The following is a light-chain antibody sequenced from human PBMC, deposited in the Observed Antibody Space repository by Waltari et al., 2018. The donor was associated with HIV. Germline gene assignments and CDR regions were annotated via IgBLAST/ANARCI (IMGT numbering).Light chain of an antibody. CDR3: SSYAGSNRFVV. J-gene: IGLJ2*01. CDR1: GGDMGPYNF. Sequence: SALPRPPSPSGPPGHSLPLPVTDTGGDMGPYNFFSGYQQQPGSAPKLIIFEVTKRPTGVPDRFSGSKSGNTASLTVSGLLPEDDADYYCSSYAGSNRFVVFGGGTRLTVL. V-gene: IGLV2-8*01. CDR2: EVT.